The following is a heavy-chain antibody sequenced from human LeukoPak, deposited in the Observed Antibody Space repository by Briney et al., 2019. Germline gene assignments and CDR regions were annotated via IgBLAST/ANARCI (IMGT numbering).Heavy chain of an antibody. D-gene: IGHD4-17*01. CDR3: ARGAYGDYDS. Sequence: GGSVTLSCAASTFTFSSYAMSWVRQPPGKGLEWVSAISSCADSTYYADSMQGRFTISRDNSKNTLFLQMSGVRAEDTAVYFCARGAYGDYDSWGQGTLVTVSS. V-gene: IGHV3-23*01. J-gene: IGHJ5*01. CDR1: TFTFSSYA. CDR2: ISSCADST.